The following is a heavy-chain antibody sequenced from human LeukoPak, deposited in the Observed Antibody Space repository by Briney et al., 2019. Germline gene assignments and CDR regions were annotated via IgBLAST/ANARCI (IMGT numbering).Heavy chain of an antibody. CDR1: GFTFSSYA. CDR3: AKARGDWLPNGGYYMDV. Sequence: GGSVRLSCAASGFTFSSYAMSWVRQAPGKGLEWVSAISGSGGSTYYADSVKGRFTISRDNSKNTLYLQMNSLRAEDTAVYYCAKARGDWLPNGGYYMDVWGKGTTVTVSS. V-gene: IGHV3-23*01. J-gene: IGHJ6*03. CDR2: ISGSGGST. D-gene: IGHD3/OR15-3a*01.